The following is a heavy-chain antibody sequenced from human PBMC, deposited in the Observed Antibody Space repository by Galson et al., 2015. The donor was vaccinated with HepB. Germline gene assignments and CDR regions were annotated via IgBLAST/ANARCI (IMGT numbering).Heavy chain of an antibody. J-gene: IGHJ6*03. CDR1: GGTFSSYA. CDR2: IIPIFGTA. V-gene: IGHV1-69*13. Sequence: SVKVSCKASGGTFSSYAISWVRQAPGQGLEWMGGIIPIFGTANYAQKFQGRVTITADESTSTAYMELSSLRSEDTAVYYCARGPPITIFGVVIIPAIYYMDVWGKGTTVTVSS. CDR3: ARGPPITIFGVVIIPAIYYMDV. D-gene: IGHD3-3*01.